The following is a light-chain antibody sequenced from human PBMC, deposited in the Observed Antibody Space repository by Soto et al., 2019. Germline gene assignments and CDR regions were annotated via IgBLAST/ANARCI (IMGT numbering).Light chain of an antibody. Sequence: EIVMTQSPASLSVSAGEGSRLCGRSSQSVSSNLAWYQQKPGQAPRLLLYGASARATGIPARFSGSGSGTEFTLTISGLQSEDFAVYYCQQYNNWPPWTFGQGTKVDIK. CDR2: GAS. V-gene: IGKV3-15*01. J-gene: IGKJ1*01. CDR3: QQYNNWPPWT. CDR1: QSVSSN.